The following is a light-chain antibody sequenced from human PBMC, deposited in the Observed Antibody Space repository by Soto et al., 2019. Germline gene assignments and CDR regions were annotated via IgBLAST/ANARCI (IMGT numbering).Light chain of an antibody. CDR3: SSYTTAYTQV. CDR2: EVS. V-gene: IGLV2-14*01. CDR1: RSDVGGYNF. Sequence: QSVLTQPASLSGSPGQSITISCTGTRSDVGGYNFVSWYQQHPGKAPKLVIFEVSSRPSGISNRFSGSKSGNTASLTISRLQAEDEAHYYCSSYTTAYTQVFGGGTKLTVL. J-gene: IGLJ3*02.